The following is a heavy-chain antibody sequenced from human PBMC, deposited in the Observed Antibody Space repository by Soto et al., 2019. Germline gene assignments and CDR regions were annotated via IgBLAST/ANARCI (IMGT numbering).Heavy chain of an antibody. CDR1: GGTFSKYA. CDR2: IIPIYGAA. D-gene: IGHD3-3*01. J-gene: IGHJ2*01. CDR3: ARDWIGAGWYFDL. V-gene: IGHV1-69*13. Sequence: SVKVSCKASGGTFSKYAISCVGQAPGQGLEWMGGIIPIYGAADSAQKFQGRLTITADESTATAYMDLNSLSSEDTAVYYCARDWIGAGWYFDLWGRGTLVTVSS.